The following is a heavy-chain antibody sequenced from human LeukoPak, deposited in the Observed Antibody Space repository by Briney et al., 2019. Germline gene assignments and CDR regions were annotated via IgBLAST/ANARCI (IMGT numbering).Heavy chain of an antibody. CDR2: ISSSSSYI. CDR1: GFTLSSFS. V-gene: IGHV3-21*01. J-gene: IGHJ4*02. CDR3: ARARTTVVTTLDY. D-gene: IGHD4-23*01. Sequence: PGGSLRLSCAASGFTLSSFSMNWVRQAPGKGLEWVSSISSSSSYIYYADSVKGRFTISRDNAKNSLYLQMNSLRAKDTAVYYCARARTTVVTTLDYWGQGTLVTVSS.